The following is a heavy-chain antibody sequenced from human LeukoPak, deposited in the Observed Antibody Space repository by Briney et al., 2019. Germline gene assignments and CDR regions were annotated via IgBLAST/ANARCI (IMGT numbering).Heavy chain of an antibody. D-gene: IGHD1-26*01. CDR2: ISSTSTYI. CDR3: ACLVGATQDA. J-gene: IGHJ6*04. CDR1: GFTFSSYS. V-gene: IGHV3-21*01. Sequence: PGGSLRLSCAASGFTFSSYSMNWVRQAPGKGLEWVSSISSTSTYIYYADSVKGRFTISRDNAKNSLYLQMNSLRAEDTAVYYCACLVGATQDAWGKGTTVIVSS.